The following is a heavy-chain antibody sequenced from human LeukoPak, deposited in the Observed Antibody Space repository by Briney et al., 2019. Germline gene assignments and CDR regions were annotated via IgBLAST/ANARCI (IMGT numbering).Heavy chain of an antibody. CDR1: GGTFTNYA. J-gene: IGHJ4*02. V-gene: IGHV1-69*13. CDR2: IIPIFDTA. D-gene: IGHD4-17*01. Sequence: SVKVSCKASGGTFTNYAISWVRQAPGQGLEWMGGIIPIFDTANYAQKFQGRVTITADESTSTADMELSSLRSEDTDVYYCARYSDPRHGYFDYWGQGTLVTVSS. CDR3: ARYSDPRHGYFDY.